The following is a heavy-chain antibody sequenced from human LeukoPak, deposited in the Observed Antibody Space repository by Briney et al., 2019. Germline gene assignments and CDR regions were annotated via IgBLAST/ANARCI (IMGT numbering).Heavy chain of an antibody. CDR2: IIPRFATA. V-gene: IGHV1-69*01. CDR1: GGTFSNYA. J-gene: IGHJ2*01. D-gene: IGHD3-22*01. CDR3: ARDRGWSSIVGSYWYFDL. Sequence: GSSVKVSCKASGGTFSNYAISWVRQAPGQGLEWMGGIIPRFATANYAQKSQGRVTITADESTSTAYMELSSLRSEDTAVYYCARDRGWSSIVGSYWYFDLWGRGTLVTVSS.